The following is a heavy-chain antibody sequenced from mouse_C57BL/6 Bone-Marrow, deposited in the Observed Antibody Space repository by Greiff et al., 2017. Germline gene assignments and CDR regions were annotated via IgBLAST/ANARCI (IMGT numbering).Heavy chain of an antibody. Sequence: VQLKQSGPGLVKPSQSLSLTCSVTGYSITSGYYWNWIRQFPGNKLEWMGYISYDGSNNYNPSLKNRISITRDTSKNQFFLKLNSVTTEDTATYYCARSLCGHAMDYWGQGTSVTVSS. V-gene: IGHV3-6*01. CDR2: ISYDGSN. CDR3: ARSLCGHAMDY. CDR1: GYSITSGYY. J-gene: IGHJ4*01. D-gene: IGHD6-5*01.